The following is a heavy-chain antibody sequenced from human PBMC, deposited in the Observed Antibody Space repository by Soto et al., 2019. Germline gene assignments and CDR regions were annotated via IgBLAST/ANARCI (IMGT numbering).Heavy chain of an antibody. D-gene: IGHD4-4*01. CDR1: GFTFSDSL. V-gene: IGHV3-7*01. CDR3: VRGGSNYAS. Sequence: ESGGGLVQPGGSLRLSCTASGFTFSDSLMTWVRQAPGKGLEWVARIKPDESEKKYADSVKGRFSISRDNAKNSMYLQMDSLRGEDTAVYYCVRGGSNYASWGQGTLVTVSS. J-gene: IGHJ5*02. CDR2: IKPDESEK.